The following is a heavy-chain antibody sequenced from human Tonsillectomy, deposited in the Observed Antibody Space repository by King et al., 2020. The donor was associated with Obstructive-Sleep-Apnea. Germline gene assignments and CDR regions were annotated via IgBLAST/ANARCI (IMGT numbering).Heavy chain of an antibody. CDR3: AKEGYGDYPADY. CDR1: GYTFTSSY. CDR2: INTSGGTT. Sequence: QLVQSGAEVKKPGASVKVSCKASGYTFTSSYMHWVRQAPGQGLEWMGVINTSGGTTVYAQKFQGRVTMTRDTSTSTAYMDLSSLGSDDTAVYYCAKEGYGDYPADYWGQGTLVTVSS. D-gene: IGHD4-17*01. J-gene: IGHJ4*02. V-gene: IGHV1-46*01.